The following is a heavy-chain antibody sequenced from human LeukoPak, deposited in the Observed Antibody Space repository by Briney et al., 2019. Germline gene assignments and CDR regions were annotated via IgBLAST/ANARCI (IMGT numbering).Heavy chain of an antibody. Sequence: ASVKVSCKASGYTFTSYDINWVRQATGQGLEWMGWMNPNSGNTGYAQKFQGRVTITRNTSISTAYMELSSLRSEDTAVYYCARAGQGGQIVVVPAAIIWFDPWGQGTLVTVSS. CDR2: MNPNSGNT. V-gene: IGHV1-8*03. J-gene: IGHJ5*02. CDR3: ARAGQGGQIVVVPAAIIWFDP. CDR1: GYTFTSYD. D-gene: IGHD2-2*01.